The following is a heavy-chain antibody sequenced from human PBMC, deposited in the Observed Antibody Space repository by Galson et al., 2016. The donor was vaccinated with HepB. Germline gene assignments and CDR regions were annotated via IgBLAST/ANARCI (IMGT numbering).Heavy chain of an antibody. CDR2: ISDSGTIT. Sequence: ETLSLTCAVYGGSLSGYYWSWIRQPPGKGLEWIGEISDSGTITNYNSSLKSRVTISIDTSKNQFSLKLNSVTAADTAVYYCARKDPGYFQHWVQGTLVTGSS. J-gene: IGHJ1*01. CDR3: ARKDPGYFQH. D-gene: IGHD2-15*01. CDR1: GGSLSGYY. V-gene: IGHV4-34*01.